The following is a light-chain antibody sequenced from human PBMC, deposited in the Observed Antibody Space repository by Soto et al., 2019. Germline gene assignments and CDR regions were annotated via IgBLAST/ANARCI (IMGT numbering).Light chain of an antibody. Sequence: QSVLTQSPSASASLGASVKLTCTLSSGHGNYVIAWHQQQPEKGPRYLMKVKSDGSHTKGDGIPDRFSGSSSGAERYLAISSLQSEDEADYYCQTWDTGIVVFGGGTKFTVL. CDR2: VKSDGSH. CDR3: QTWDTGIVV. CDR1: SGHGNYV. J-gene: IGLJ2*01. V-gene: IGLV4-69*01.